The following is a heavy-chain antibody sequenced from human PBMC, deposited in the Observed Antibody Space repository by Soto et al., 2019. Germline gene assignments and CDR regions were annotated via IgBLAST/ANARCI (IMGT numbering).Heavy chain of an antibody. Sequence: PGGSLRLSCAAFGFTFTRYSMNWVRQAPGKGLEWVSSISGTTNYIYYGDSMKGRFTISRDNAKNSLYLEMNSLRAEDTAVYYCARESEDLTSNFDYWGQGTLVTVSS. J-gene: IGHJ4*02. CDR3: ARESEDLTSNFDY. CDR1: GFTFTRYS. CDR2: ISGTTNYI. V-gene: IGHV3-21*06.